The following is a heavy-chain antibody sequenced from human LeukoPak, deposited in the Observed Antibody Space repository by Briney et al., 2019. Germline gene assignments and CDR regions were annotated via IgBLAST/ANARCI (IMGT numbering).Heavy chain of an antibody. CDR1: GFTFNTYA. CDR3: ARVPRGYFDY. J-gene: IGHJ4*02. CDR2: IKQDGSEK. V-gene: IGHV3-7*01. Sequence: GGSLRLSCAASGFTFNTYAMSWVRQAPGKGLEWVANIKQDGSEKYYVDSVKGRFTISRDNAKNSLYLQMNSLRAEDTAVYYCARVPRGYFDYWGQGTLVTVSS. D-gene: IGHD3-10*01.